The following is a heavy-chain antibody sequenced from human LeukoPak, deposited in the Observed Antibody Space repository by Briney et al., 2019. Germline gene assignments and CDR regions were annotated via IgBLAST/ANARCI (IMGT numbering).Heavy chain of an antibody. Sequence: GGSLRLSCAASGFTFSSYSMNWVRQAPGKGLEWVSSISSSSSYIYYADSVKGRFTISRDNAKNSLYLQMNSLRAEDTAVYYCARAQTTVTFSSYYYGMDVWDQGTTVTVSS. J-gene: IGHJ6*02. D-gene: IGHD4-17*01. V-gene: IGHV3-21*01. CDR1: GFTFSSYS. CDR2: ISSSSSYI. CDR3: ARAQTTVTFSSYYYGMDV.